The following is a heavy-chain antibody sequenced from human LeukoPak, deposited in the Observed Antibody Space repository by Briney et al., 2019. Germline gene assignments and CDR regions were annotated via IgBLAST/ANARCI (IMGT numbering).Heavy chain of an antibody. V-gene: IGHV3-11*04. Sequence: GGSLRLSCAASGFTFSDYYMSWIRQAPGKGLEWVSYISSSGSTIYYADSVKGRFTISRDNAKNSLHLQMNSLRAEDTAVYYCAREYWPYYFDYWGQGTLVTVSS. D-gene: IGHD2-8*02. CDR3: AREYWPYYFDY. CDR1: GFTFSDYY. J-gene: IGHJ4*02. CDR2: ISSSGSTI.